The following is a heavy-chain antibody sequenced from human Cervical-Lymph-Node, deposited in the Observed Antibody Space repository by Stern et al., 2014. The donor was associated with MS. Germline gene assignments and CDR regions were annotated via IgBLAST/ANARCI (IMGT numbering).Heavy chain of an antibody. D-gene: IGHD6-13*01. Sequence: QAQLVQSGTEVKKPGASVKVSCKTSGYTFNKYGISWVRQAPGPGLEWMGCINAYTGHASYAQNLQGKVNMTTDASTNTAYMELRSLRSDDTAIYYCAKFTVARILAAATINWLDPWGQGTLVTVSS. CDR3: AKFTVARILAAATINWLDP. V-gene: IGHV1-18*01. J-gene: IGHJ5*02. CDR1: GYTFNKYG. CDR2: INAYTGHA.